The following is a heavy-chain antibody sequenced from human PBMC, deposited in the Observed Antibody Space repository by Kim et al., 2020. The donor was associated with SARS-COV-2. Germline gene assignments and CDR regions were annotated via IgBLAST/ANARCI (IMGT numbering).Heavy chain of an antibody. CDR1: GGSISSSSYF. J-gene: IGHJ4*02. CDR3: ARQDQYDYGDYPWNY. Sequence: SETLSLTCTVSGGSISSSSYFWGWIRQPPGKGLEWIGSIYYSGSTYYNPSLKSRVIMSVDTSKNQFSLRLSSVTAADTAVYYCARQDQYDYGDYPWNYWGQGTLVTVSS. CDR2: IYYSGST. V-gene: IGHV4-39*01. D-gene: IGHD4-17*01.